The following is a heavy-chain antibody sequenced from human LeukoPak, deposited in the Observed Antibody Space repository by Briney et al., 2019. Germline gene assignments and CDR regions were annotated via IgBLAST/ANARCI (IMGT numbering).Heavy chain of an antibody. CDR3: ARNYGPTDH. D-gene: IGHD1-7*01. Sequence: GGSLRLSCAASGFIFTNYFMSWVRQAPGKGLEWVASIKHDGSEKYYVDSVRGRFTISRDNTMNSLYLQMSSLRAEDTAVYYCARNYGPTDHWGQGTLVTVSS. J-gene: IGHJ5*02. CDR1: GFIFTNYF. V-gene: IGHV3-7*01. CDR2: IKHDGSEK.